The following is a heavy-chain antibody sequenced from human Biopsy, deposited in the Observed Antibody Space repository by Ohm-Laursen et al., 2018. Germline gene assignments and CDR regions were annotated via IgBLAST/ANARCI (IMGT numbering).Heavy chain of an antibody. D-gene: IGHD6-19*01. Sequence: TLSLTCTVSGDSVSSGSFYWTWIRQPPGQGLEYIGYIYDRGSTANYNPSLESRVTMSVDMPKNQFSLKLSSDTAADTAIYYCARGMRSSGWRYFDSWGQGTLVTVSS. CDR1: GDSVSSGSFY. J-gene: IGHJ4*02. V-gene: IGHV4-61*01. CDR2: IYDRGSTA. CDR3: ARGMRSSGWRYFDS.